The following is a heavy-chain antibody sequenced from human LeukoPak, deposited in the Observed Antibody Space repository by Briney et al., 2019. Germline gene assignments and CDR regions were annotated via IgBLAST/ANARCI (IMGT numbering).Heavy chain of an antibody. CDR3: ARVLLGNYYDSSGYYPDAFDI. Sequence: GGSLRLSCAASGFTFSSYAMSWVRQAPGKGLEWVSAISGSGGSTYYADSVKGRFTISRDNSKNTLYLQMNSLRAEDTAVYYCARVLLGNYYDSSGYYPDAFDIWGQGTMVTVSS. J-gene: IGHJ3*02. CDR2: ISGSGGST. V-gene: IGHV3-23*01. CDR1: GFTFSSYA. D-gene: IGHD3-22*01.